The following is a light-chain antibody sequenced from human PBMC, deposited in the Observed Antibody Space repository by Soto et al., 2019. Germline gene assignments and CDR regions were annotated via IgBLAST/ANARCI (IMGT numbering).Light chain of an antibody. CDR1: QSVSSSY. V-gene: IGKV3-20*01. CDR3: QQYRSSPLT. J-gene: IGKJ4*01. Sequence: EIVLTQSPGTLSLSPGERATLSCRASQSVSSSYLAWYQQKPGQAPRLLIYGASSRATGIPDRFSGSGSGTDFTLTISRLEPEDCAVYYCQQYRSSPLTFGGGTKVEIK. CDR2: GAS.